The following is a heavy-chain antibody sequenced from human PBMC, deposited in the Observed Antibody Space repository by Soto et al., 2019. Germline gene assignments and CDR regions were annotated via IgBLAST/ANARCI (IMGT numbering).Heavy chain of an antibody. J-gene: IGHJ6*02. CDR2: IIPIFPST. CDR3: ARERRSTAAAYYYYGLHA. D-gene: IGHD6-13*01. Sequence: QVQLVQSGAEVKKPGSSVKVSCKASGGTFSNYDIYWVRQAPGQGLEWMGSIIPIFPSTNYAQKFQGRLTITADDSTNTAYMMLTSLRSDDTAVYYCARERRSTAAAYYYYGLHAWGQGTTVTVSS. CDR1: GGTFSNYD. V-gene: IGHV1-69*18.